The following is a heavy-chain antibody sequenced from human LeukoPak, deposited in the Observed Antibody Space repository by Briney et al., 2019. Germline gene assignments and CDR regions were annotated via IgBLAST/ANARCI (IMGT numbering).Heavy chain of an antibody. J-gene: IGHJ4*02. V-gene: IGHV3-11*05. D-gene: IGHD3-22*01. CDR1: GFTFSDYY. Sequence: PGGSLRPSCAASGFTFSDYYMSWIRQAPGKGLEWVSYISSSSSYTNYADSVKGRFTISRDNAKNSLYLQMNSLRAEDTAVYYCARESHSSGYDFDYWGQGTLVTVSS. CDR2: ISSSSSYT. CDR3: ARESHSSGYDFDY.